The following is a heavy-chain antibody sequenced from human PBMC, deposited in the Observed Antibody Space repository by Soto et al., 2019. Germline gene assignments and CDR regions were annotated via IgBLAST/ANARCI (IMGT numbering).Heavy chain of an antibody. CDR2: IYYSGST. CDR1: GGSISSYY. V-gene: IGHV4-59*01. Sequence: SETLSLTCTVSGGSISSYYWSWIRRPPGKGLEWIGYIYYSGSTNYNPSLKSRVTISVDTSKNQFSLKLSSVTAADTAVYYCARRWGDAFDFWGQGTMVTVSS. D-gene: IGHD1-26*01. CDR3: ARRWGDAFDF. J-gene: IGHJ3*01.